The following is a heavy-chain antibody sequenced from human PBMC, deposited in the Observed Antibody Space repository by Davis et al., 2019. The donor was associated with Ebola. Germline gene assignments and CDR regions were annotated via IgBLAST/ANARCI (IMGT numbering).Heavy chain of an antibody. Sequence: GESLKISCAASGFTFSSYGMHWVRQAPGKGLEYVSAISSNGGSTYYANSVKGRFTISRDNSKNTLYLQMGSLRAEDMAVYYCARGQDSSGYYGYFDYWGQGTLVTVSS. CDR1: GFTFSSYG. V-gene: IGHV3-64*01. CDR2: ISSNGGST. D-gene: IGHD3-22*01. J-gene: IGHJ4*02. CDR3: ARGQDSSGYYGYFDY.